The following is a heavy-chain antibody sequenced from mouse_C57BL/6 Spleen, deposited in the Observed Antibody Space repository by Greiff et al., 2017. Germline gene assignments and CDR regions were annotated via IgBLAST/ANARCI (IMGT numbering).Heavy chain of an antibody. V-gene: IGHV1-18*01. Sequence: EVQLQQSGPELVKPGASVKIPCKASGYTFTDYNMDWVKQSHGKSLEWIGDINPNNGGTIYNQKFKGKATLTVDKSSSTAYMELRSLTSEDTSIYDGAVLSYYSNYDAMDYWGQGASVTVAS. CDR3: AVLSYYSNYDAMDY. CDR1: GYTFTDYN. D-gene: IGHD2-5*01. CDR2: INPNNGGT. J-gene: IGHJ4*01.